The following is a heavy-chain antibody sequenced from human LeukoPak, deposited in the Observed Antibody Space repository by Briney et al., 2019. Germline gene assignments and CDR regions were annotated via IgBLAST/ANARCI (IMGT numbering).Heavy chain of an antibody. V-gene: IGHV3-7*04. Sequence: GGSLRLSCAASGFTFSGYWMSWVRQAPGKGLEGVANINQDGSEKYYVDSVKGRFTISRDNAKNSLYLQMDSLRAEDTAVYYCARGPSSGNALNYWGQGTLVTVSS. D-gene: IGHD3-16*01. CDR2: INQDGSEK. CDR3: ARGPSSGNALNY. CDR1: GFTFSGYW. J-gene: IGHJ4*02.